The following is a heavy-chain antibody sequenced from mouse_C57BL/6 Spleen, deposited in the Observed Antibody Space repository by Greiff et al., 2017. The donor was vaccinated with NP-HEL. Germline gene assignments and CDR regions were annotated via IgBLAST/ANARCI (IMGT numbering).Heavy chain of an antibody. CDR2: IYPGDGDT. V-gene: IGHV1-82*01. Sequence: VQLQESGPELVKPGASVKISCKASGYAFSSSWMNWVKQRPGKGLEWIGRIYPGDGDTNYNGKFKGKATLTADKSSSTAYMQLSSLTSEDSAVYFCARLMDYWGQGTSVTVSS. J-gene: IGHJ4*01. CDR3: ARLMDY. CDR1: GYAFSSSW.